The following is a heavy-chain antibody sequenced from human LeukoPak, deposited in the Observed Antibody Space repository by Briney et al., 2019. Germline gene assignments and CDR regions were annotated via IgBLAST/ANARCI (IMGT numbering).Heavy chain of an antibody. CDR2: ISSSSSYI. D-gene: IGHD5-18*01. CDR3: ARYSYGSLDFDY. CDR1: GFTFTSYS. J-gene: IGHJ4*02. Sequence: GGSLRLSCAASGFTFTSYSMNWVRQAPGKGLEWVSSISSSSSYIYYADSVKRRFTISRDNAKKSLYLQMNSLRAEDTAVYYCARYSYGSLDFDYWGQGTLVTVSS. V-gene: IGHV3-21*01.